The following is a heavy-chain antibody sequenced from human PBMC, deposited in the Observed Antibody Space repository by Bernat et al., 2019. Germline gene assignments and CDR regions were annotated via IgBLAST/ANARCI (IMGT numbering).Heavy chain of an antibody. CDR3: AREPELRDQQVGYFDL. D-gene: IGHD6-13*01. CDR1: GFTFSSCS. CDR2: ISSSSGTI. V-gene: IGHV3-48*02. Sequence: EVQLVESGGGLVQPGGSLRLSCAASGFTFSSCSMIWVRQAPGKGLEWVSYISSSSGTIYYGESMKGRFTVSRDNAKNSLYLKMNSLRDEDTAVYYCAREPELRDQQVGYFDLWGRGTLVTVSS. J-gene: IGHJ2*01.